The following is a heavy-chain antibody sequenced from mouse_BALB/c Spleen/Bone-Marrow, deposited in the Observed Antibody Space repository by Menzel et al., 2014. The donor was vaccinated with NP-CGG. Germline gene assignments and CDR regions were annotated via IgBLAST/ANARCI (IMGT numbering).Heavy chain of an antibody. Sequence: EVQLQQSGAELVRSGASVKLSCTASGFNINDFYMHWLRQRPEQGLEWIGWVDPENGDTECAPKFQGKATMTADTSSNTAYLQLSSLTSEDTAVYYCNIFHYSFDYWGQGTTLTVSS. D-gene: IGHD1-2*01. CDR3: NIFHYSFDY. J-gene: IGHJ2*01. CDR1: GFNINDFY. V-gene: IGHV14-4*02. CDR2: VDPENGDT.